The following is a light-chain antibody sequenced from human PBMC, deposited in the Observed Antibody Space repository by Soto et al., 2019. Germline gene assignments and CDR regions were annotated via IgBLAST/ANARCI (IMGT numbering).Light chain of an antibody. Sequence: EIVLTQSPGTLSLSPGERATLSCRASQIVSTTFLAWYQQKPGQAPRLLIYGSSSRAPGIPDRFSGSGSGTDFTHTISRLEPEDFAVYYCQQYGSSPMYTFGQGTKLEIK. CDR2: GSS. CDR1: QIVSTTF. V-gene: IGKV3-20*01. J-gene: IGKJ2*01. CDR3: QQYGSSPMYT.